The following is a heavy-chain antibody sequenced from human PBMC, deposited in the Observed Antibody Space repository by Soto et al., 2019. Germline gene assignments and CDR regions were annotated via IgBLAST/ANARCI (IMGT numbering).Heavy chain of an antibody. D-gene: IGHD6-13*01. CDR1: GFTFSSYA. J-gene: IGHJ4*02. CDR3: ERYGVAADGRGGYFDY. Sequence: QVQLVESGGGVVQPGRSLRLSCAASGFTFSSYAMHWVRQAPGKGLEWVAVISYDGSNKYYADSVKGRFTISRDNSKNTLYLQMNSLRDEDTTVYYCERYGVAADGRGGYFDYWGQGTLVTVSS. V-gene: IGHV3-30-3*01. CDR2: ISYDGSNK.